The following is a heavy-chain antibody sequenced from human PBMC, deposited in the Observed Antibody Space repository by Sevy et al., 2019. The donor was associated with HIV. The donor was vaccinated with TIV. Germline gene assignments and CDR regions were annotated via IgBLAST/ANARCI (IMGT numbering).Heavy chain of an antibody. J-gene: IGHJ6*02. V-gene: IGHV3-7*01. CDR2: IYQDGSEK. D-gene: IGHD4-17*01. Sequence: GGSLRLSCAASGFSFSSYWMTWVRQAPGKGLEWVANIYQDGSEKYYVYSVRGRFTISRDNAKNSLYLQMNSLRAEDTAVYYCAREGSYGDYRFSYYYGMDVWGQGTTVTVSS. CDR1: GFSFSSYW. CDR3: AREGSYGDYRFSYYYGMDV.